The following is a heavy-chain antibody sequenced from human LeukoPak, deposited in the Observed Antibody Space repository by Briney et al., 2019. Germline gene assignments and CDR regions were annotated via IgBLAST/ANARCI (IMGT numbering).Heavy chain of an antibody. D-gene: IGHD2-21*01. J-gene: IGHJ4*02. CDR2: IYYSGST. CDR1: GGSISSYY. CDR3: ARLDPAYSMEAAY. V-gene: IGHV4-59*08. Sequence: SETLSLTCAVSGGSISSYYWSWIRQPPGKGLEWIGYIYYSGSTNYNSSLKSRVTISVDTSKNQFSLKLSSVTAADTAVYYCARLDPAYSMEAAYWGQGTLVTVSS.